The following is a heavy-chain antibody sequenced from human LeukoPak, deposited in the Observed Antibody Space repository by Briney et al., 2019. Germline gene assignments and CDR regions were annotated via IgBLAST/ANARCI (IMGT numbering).Heavy chain of an antibody. CDR3: AKDYRDSSGAYYYMDV. V-gene: IGHV3-23*01. CDR2: ISDSGDST. J-gene: IGHJ6*03. Sequence: PGESLRLSCAASRFTFNRYAMSWVRQAPGKGLEWVSAISDSGDSTNYADSVKGRFTISRDNAKNTLYLQMNSLRDEAAYIYYCAKDYRDSSGAYYYMDVWGKGTTVTVSS. D-gene: IGHD3-22*01. CDR1: RFTFNRYA.